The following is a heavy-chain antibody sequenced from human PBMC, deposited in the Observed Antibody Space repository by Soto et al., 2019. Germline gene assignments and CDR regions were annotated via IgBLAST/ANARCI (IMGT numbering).Heavy chain of an antibody. Sequence: SETLSLTCAVYGGSFSGYYWSWIRQPPGKGLEWIGEINHSGSTNYNPSLKSRVTISVDTSKNQFSLKLSSVTAADTAVYYCARSRPYYDILTGYSTDYYYYGMDVWGQGTTVTVPS. CDR2: INHSGST. CDR1: GGSFSGYY. V-gene: IGHV4-34*01. J-gene: IGHJ6*02. CDR3: ARSRPYYDILTGYSTDYYYYGMDV. D-gene: IGHD3-9*01.